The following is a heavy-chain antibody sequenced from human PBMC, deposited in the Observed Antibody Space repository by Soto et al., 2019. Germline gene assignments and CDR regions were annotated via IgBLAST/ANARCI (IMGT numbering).Heavy chain of an antibody. CDR1: GGSISSYY. Sequence: PSETLSLTCTVSGGSISSYYWSWIRQPPGKGLEWIGYIYYSGSTNYNPSLKSRVTISVDTSKNQFSLKLSSVTAADTAVYYCARGILWFGEFPPYFDYWGQGTLVTVSS. J-gene: IGHJ4*02. CDR2: IYYSGST. CDR3: ARGILWFGEFPPYFDY. D-gene: IGHD3-10*01. V-gene: IGHV4-59*01.